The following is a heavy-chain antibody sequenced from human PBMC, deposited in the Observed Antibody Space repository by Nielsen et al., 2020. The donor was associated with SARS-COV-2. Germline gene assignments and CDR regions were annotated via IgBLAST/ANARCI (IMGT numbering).Heavy chain of an antibody. Sequence: WVRQAPGQGLEWMGWINPNSGGTNYAQKFQGWVTMTRDTSISTAYMELSRLRSDDTAVYYCARDNDYVWGSYRQGAFDIWGQGTMVTVSS. CDR2: INPNSGGT. J-gene: IGHJ3*02. CDR3: ARDNDYVWGSYRQGAFDI. V-gene: IGHV1-2*04. D-gene: IGHD3-16*02.